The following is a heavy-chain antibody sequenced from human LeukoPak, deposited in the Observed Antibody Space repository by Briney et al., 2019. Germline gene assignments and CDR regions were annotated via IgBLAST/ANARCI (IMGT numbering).Heavy chain of an antibody. CDR2: INHSGST. V-gene: IGHV4-34*01. CDR1: GGSFSGYY. J-gene: IGHJ4*02. D-gene: IGHD5-12*01. CDR3: ARDPTGSLR. Sequence: SETLSLTCAVYGGSFSGYYWSWIRQPPGKGLEWIGEINHSGSTNYNPSLKSRVTISVDTSKNQFSLKLSSVTAADTAVYYCARDPTGSLRWGQGTLVTVSS.